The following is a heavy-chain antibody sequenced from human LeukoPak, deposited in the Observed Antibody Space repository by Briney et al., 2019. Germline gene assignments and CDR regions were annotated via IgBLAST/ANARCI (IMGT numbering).Heavy chain of an antibody. CDR3: AKERGYSYGYSDY. Sequence: GGSLRLSCAASGFTFSGYEMSWVRQAPGKGLEWVSAISGSGGSTYYADSVKGRFTISRDNSKNTLYLQMNSLRAEDTAVYYCAKERGYSYGYSDYWGQGTLVTVSS. CDR2: ISGSGGST. V-gene: IGHV3-23*01. CDR1: GFTFSGYE. D-gene: IGHD5-18*01. J-gene: IGHJ4*02.